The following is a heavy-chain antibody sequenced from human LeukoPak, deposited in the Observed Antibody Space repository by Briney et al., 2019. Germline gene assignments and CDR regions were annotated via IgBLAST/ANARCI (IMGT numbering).Heavy chain of an antibody. D-gene: IGHD3-9*01. CDR1: GGSISSSSYY. CDR3: AKAYDILTGYGDY. CDR2: ITGNGDNT. V-gene: IGHV3-23*01. J-gene: IGHJ4*02. Sequence: PSETLSLTCTVSGGSISSSSYYWGWIRQPPGKGLEWVSAITGNGDNTYYADSVKGRFTISRDNSKNTLDLQMNSLRVEDTAVYYCAKAYDILTGYGDYWGQGTLVTVSS.